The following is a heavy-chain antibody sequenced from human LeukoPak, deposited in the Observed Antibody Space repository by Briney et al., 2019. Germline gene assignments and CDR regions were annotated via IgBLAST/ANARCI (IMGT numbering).Heavy chain of an antibody. CDR3: ARGGGNCSGGSCYIDS. CDR1: DESFSGYY. V-gene: IGHV4-34*01. D-gene: IGHD2-15*01. J-gene: IGHJ4*02. Sequence: PSETLSLTCAVYDESFSGYYWTWIRQPPGEGLEWIGEINHGGNTNYNPSLKSRVIISVDTSKNQFSLKLSSVTAADTAVYYCARGGGNCSGGSCYIDSWGQGTLVAVSS. CDR2: INHGGNT.